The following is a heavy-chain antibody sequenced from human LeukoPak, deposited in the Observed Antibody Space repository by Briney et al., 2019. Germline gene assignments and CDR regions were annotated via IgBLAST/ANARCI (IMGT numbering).Heavy chain of an antibody. V-gene: IGHV3-23*01. Sequence: RGSLRLSCAASGFTFSSYAMSWVRQAPGKGLEWVSAISGSGGSTYYADSVTGRFTISRDNAKNSLYLQMNSLRDGDTAVYYCARSGGNSVAGDYWGQGTLVTVSS. CDR3: ARSGGNSVAGDY. CDR2: ISGSGGST. CDR1: GFTFSSYA. D-gene: IGHD4-23*01. J-gene: IGHJ4*02.